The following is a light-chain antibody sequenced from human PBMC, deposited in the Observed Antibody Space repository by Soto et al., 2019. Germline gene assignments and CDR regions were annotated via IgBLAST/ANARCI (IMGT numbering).Light chain of an antibody. CDR2: DAS. CDR1: QDITCS. J-gene: IGKJ5*01. Sequence: AIQLTQSPPSLSASVGDRITITCRASQDITCSLAWYQQQPGRPPKLLIYDASILQTGVPSKFRGSGSGTDFTLTISGLQPEDFATYSCQQFHTYPITFGQGTRLEIK. CDR3: QQFHTYPIT. V-gene: IGKV1-13*02.